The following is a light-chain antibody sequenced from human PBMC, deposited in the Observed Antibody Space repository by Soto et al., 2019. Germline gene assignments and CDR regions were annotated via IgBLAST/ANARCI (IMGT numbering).Light chain of an antibody. CDR2: GAS. J-gene: IGKJ4*01. CDR3: HQYDSSPLT. Sequence: EIVLTQSPGTLSLSPGERATLSCRASQSVSSSYLAWYQQKPGQAHRLLIYGASSRATGIPDRFSGSGSGTDFTLTISRLEPEDFAVYYCHQYDSSPLTFGGGTTVEIK. V-gene: IGKV3-20*01. CDR1: QSVSSSY.